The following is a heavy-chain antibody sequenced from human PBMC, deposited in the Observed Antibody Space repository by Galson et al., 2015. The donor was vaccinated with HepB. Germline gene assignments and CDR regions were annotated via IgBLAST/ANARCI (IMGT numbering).Heavy chain of an antibody. CDR3: ARDTGAFYGGNSVVGDY. V-gene: IGHV3-9*01. CDR1: GFTFDDYA. CDR2: ISWNSGSI. D-gene: IGHD4-23*01. Sequence: SLRLSCAASGFTFDDYAMHWVRQAPGKGLEWVSGISWNSGSIAYADSVKGRFTISRDNARNSLYLQMNSLRDEDTALYYCARDTGAFYGGNSVVGDYWGQGTLVTVSS. J-gene: IGHJ4*02.